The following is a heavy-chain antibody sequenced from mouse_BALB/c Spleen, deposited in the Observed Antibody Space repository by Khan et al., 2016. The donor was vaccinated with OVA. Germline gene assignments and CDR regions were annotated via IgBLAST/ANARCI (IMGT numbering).Heavy chain of an antibody. Sequence: QVQLKQSGPGLVAPSQSLSITCTVSGFSLTSYGVHWVRQPPGKGLEWRGVIWAGGSTTYNSALMSRLSISKDNSTSQVFLKMNSLQTDDTAMYYCAGLEEIWGQGTTLTVSS. CDR1: GFSLTSYG. J-gene: IGHJ2*01. V-gene: IGHV2-9*02. CDR3: AGLEEI. CDR2: IWAGGST.